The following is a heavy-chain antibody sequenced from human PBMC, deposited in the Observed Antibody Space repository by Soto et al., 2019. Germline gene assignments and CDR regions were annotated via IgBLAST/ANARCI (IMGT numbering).Heavy chain of an antibody. CDR2: INPGANSA. D-gene: IGHD2-15*01. V-gene: IGHV1-46*01. J-gene: IGHJ4*02. CDR1: NESFSRHF. Sequence: ASVQVSCKASNESFSRHFIHWVRRAPGEGLEWMGIINPGANSASYPKEFQGRLTLTSDMPSRTVYMQLSNLRSDDTAVYYCAGASSRVSSVVAAYWGQGTLVTVSS. CDR3: AGASSRVSSVVAAY.